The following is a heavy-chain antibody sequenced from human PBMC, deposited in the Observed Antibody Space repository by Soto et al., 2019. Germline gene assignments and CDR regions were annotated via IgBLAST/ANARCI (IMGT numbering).Heavy chain of an antibody. J-gene: IGHJ3*02. CDR3: ARDQYYYDSSGPNAFDI. Sequence: SVKVSCKASGGTFSSYAISWVRQAPGQGLEWMGGIIPIFGTANYAQKFQGRVTITADESTSTAYMELSSLRSEDTAVYYCARDQYYYDSSGPNAFDIWGQGTMVTVSS. D-gene: IGHD3-22*01. V-gene: IGHV1-69*13. CDR2: IIPIFGTA. CDR1: GGTFSSYA.